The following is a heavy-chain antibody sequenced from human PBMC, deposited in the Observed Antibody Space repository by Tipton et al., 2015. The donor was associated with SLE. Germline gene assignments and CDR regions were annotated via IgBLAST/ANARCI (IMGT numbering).Heavy chain of an antibody. Sequence: NPSLKSRVTISVDTSKNQFSLKLSSVTAADTAVYYCARPRSGSSAPFDYWGQGTLVTVSS. CDR3: ARPRSGSSAPFDY. J-gene: IGHJ4*02. D-gene: IGHD6-6*01. V-gene: IGHV4-39*01.